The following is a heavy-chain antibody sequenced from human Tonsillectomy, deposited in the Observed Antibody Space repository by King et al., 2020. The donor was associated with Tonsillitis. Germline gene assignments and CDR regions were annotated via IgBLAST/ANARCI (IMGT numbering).Heavy chain of an antibody. CDR3: ARQDYYDSSGYYPPRDY. J-gene: IGHJ4*02. V-gene: IGHV4-39*01. CDR2: IYYSGTT. Sequence: KRQEAGPGLVNPSETLSLTCTVSGGSISSSSYYWGWIRQPPGKGLEWIGTIYYSGTTYYTPSLKSPLTISVDPSKNQFSLKLRSVTPAATAVYYCARQDYYDSSGYYPPRDYWGQGTLVTVSS. CDR1: GGSISSSSYY. D-gene: IGHD3-22*01.